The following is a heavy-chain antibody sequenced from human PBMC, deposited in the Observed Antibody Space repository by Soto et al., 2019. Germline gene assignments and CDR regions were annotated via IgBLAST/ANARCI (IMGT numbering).Heavy chain of an antibody. Sequence: QVQLVESGGGVVQPGRSLRLSCAASGFTFSSYGMHWVRQAPGKGLEWVAVIWYDGSNKYYADSVKGRFTISRDNSKNRLYLHINTPGPEETAVYYCARWGIAAGDYWGQGTLGTVSS. V-gene: IGHV3-33*01. CDR2: IWYDGSNK. CDR3: ARWGIAAGDY. D-gene: IGHD6-13*01. CDR1: GFTFSSYG. J-gene: IGHJ4*02.